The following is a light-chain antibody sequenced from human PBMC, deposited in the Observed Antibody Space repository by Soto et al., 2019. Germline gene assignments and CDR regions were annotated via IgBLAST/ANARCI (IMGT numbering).Light chain of an antibody. J-gene: IGKJ1*01. V-gene: IGKV3-15*01. Sequence: EIVMTQSPATLSVSPGERATLSCRASQSVSSNLAWYQQKPGQAPSLLIYGASTRATGIPARFSGSGSGTEFNLNISSLQSEDFAVYYCQQYNNWPKTFGKGTKVDIK. CDR3: QQYNNWPKT. CDR2: GAS. CDR1: QSVSSN.